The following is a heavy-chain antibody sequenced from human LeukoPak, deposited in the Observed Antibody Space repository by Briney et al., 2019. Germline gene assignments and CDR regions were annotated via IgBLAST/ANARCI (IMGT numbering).Heavy chain of an antibody. J-gene: IGHJ6*02. V-gene: IGHV3-33*05. CDR3: AKVRTYFYHGLDV. D-gene: IGHD1-14*01. CDR1: GFTFSSYG. Sequence: HPGGSLRLSCAASGFTFSSYGMHWVRQAPGKGLEWVAVISYDGSNKYYADSVKGRFTISRDNSKNTLYLQMNSLRAEDTAVYYCAKVRTYFYHGLDVWGQGTTVTVSS. CDR2: ISYDGSNK.